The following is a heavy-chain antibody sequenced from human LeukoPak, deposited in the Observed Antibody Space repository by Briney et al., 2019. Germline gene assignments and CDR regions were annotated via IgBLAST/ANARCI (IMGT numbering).Heavy chain of an antibody. CDR1: GGSFSGYY. CDR2: INHSGST. J-gene: IGHJ6*03. D-gene: IGHD3-22*01. CDR3: ARAATYYYDSSGLGIYYYYYMDV. V-gene: IGHV4-34*01. Sequence: PSETLSLTCAVYGGSFSGYYWSWIRQPPGKGLEWIGEINHSGSTNYNPSLKSRVTISVDTSKNQFSLKLSSVTAADTAVYYCARAATYYYDSSGLGIYYYYYMDVWGKGTTVTISS.